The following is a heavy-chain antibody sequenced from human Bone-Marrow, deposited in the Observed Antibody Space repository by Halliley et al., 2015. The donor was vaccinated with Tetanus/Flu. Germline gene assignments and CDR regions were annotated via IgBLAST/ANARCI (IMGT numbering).Heavy chain of an antibody. CDR1: GFTVSSNY. J-gene: IGHJ4*02. CDR2: IYSGGST. Sequence: SLRLSCAASGFTVSSNYMSWVRQAPGKGLEWVSVIYSGGSTYYADSVKGRFTISRDNSKNTLYLQMNSLRAEDTAVYYCATDFWSGYGCFDYWGQGTLVTVSS. D-gene: IGHD3-3*01. V-gene: IGHV3-53*01. CDR3: ATDFWSGYGCFDY.